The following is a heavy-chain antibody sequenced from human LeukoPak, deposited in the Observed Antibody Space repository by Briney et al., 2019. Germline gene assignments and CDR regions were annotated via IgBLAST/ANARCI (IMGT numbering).Heavy chain of an antibody. V-gene: IGHV3-11*03. CDR3: ARRVVTISYDAFDI. J-gene: IGHJ3*02. D-gene: IGHD2-21*02. Sequence: GGSLRLSCAASGFTFSDYYMSWIRQAPGKGLEWVSYISSSSSNTNYADSLTRRFTFSTDNAKTSLYLQMNSLRAEDTAVYYCARRVVTISYDAFDIWGQGTLVTVSS. CDR2: ISSSSSNT. CDR1: GFTFSDYY.